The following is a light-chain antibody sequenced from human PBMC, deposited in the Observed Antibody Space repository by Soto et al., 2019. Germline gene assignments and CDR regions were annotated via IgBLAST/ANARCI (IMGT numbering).Light chain of an antibody. J-gene: IGKJ4*01. CDR3: QQYESYSPLT. CDR2: GVS. CDR1: HRVSSY. Sequence: EILMTQSPATLSVSPGESATLSCSASHRVSSYLAWYQQKPGQAPRLLIYGVSTRANGVPSRFSGRRSGTEFTLTIAGLQPEDFATYYCQQYESYSPLTFGGGTKVDIK. V-gene: IGKV3-15*01.